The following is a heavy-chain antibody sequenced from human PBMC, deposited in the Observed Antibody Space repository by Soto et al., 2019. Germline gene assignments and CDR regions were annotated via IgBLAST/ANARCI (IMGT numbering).Heavy chain of an antibody. J-gene: IGHJ3*02. D-gene: IGHD2-2*01. CDR3: ARNVVVPAPAAFDI. V-gene: IGHV4-39*01. Sequence: SETLSLTCTVSGGSISSSSYYWGWIRQPPGKGLEWIGSIYYSGNTYYNPSLKSRVTISVDTSKNQFSLKLSSVTATDTAVYYCARNVVVPAPAAFDIWGQGTMVTVSS. CDR1: GGSISSSSYY. CDR2: IYYSGNT.